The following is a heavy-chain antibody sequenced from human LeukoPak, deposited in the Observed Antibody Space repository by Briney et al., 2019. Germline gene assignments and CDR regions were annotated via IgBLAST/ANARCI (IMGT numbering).Heavy chain of an antibody. J-gene: IGHJ6*03. Sequence: ASVKVSCKAPGYTFTGYYMHWVRQAPGQGLEWMGWINPNSGGTNYAQKFQGRVTMTRDTSISTAYIELSRLRSDDTAVYYCARGPGGTGSYYYYMDVWGKGTTVTVSS. CDR2: INPNSGGT. CDR1: GYTFTGYY. D-gene: IGHD3/OR15-3a*01. V-gene: IGHV1-2*02. CDR3: ARGPGGTGSYYYYMDV.